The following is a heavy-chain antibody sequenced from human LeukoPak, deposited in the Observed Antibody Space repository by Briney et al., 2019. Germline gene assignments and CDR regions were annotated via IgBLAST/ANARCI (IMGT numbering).Heavy chain of an antibody. CDR2: INHSGIT. CDR3: ARGLYSSGWYFGY. D-gene: IGHD6-19*01. CDR1: GGSFSGYY. Sequence: SETLSLTCAVYGGSFSGYYWSWIRQPPGKGLEWIGEINHSGITNYNPSLKSRVTISVDTSKNQFSLRLRSVTAADTAVYYCARGLYSSGWYFGYWGQGTLVTASS. V-gene: IGHV4-34*01. J-gene: IGHJ4*02.